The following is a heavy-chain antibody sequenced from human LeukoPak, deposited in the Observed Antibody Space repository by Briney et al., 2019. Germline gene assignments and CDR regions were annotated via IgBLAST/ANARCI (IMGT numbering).Heavy chain of an antibody. D-gene: IGHD1-26*01. Sequence: QPGGSLRLSCAASGFTVSSNYMSWVRQAPGKGLEWVSVIYSGGSTYYADSVKGRFTNSRDNSKKMLSLQMSSLRAEDTAVYYCAKTMGAIDHDYWGQGTLVTVSS. CDR3: AKTMGAIDHDY. CDR1: GFTVSSNY. J-gene: IGHJ4*02. CDR2: IYSGGST. V-gene: IGHV3-53*01.